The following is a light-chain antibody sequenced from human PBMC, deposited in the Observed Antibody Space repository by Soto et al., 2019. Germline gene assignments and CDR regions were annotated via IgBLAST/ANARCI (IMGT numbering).Light chain of an antibody. CDR2: GAS. V-gene: IGKV3-15*01. CDR1: QSVGSN. CDR3: QQYNKWPYT. Sequence: EIVMTQSPATLSVSPGERATLSCRASQSVGSNLAWYQQRPGQAPRPLIYGASTRAIGIPPRCSGSGSGTEFTLTISILQSEDFAVYYCQQYNKWPYTFGRGTKLEIK. J-gene: IGKJ2*01.